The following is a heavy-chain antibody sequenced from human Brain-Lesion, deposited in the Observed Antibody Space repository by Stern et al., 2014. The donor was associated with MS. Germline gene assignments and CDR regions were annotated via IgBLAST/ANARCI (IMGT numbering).Heavy chain of an antibody. CDR3: ARGRVVPGFQYYATDV. Sequence: QVQLVQSGPGLVKPSQTLSLSCTVSGGSISSGGYYWSWIRQPAGKGLEWIGRIFNSGSPRYNPSLQSRVTTSKEPSKNQFSLRLNSRTAADTAVYYCARGRVVPGFQYYATDVWGQGTTVIVSS. CDR2: IFNSGSP. V-gene: IGHV4-61*02. CDR1: GGSISSGGYY. J-gene: IGHJ6*02. D-gene: IGHD2-2*01.